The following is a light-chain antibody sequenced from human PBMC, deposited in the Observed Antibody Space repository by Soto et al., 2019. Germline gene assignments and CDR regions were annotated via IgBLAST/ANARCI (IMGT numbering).Light chain of an antibody. J-gene: IGLJ2*01. Sequence: QSALTQPASVSGSPGQSITISCTGTSSDVGGYNYVSWYQQHPGKAPKLMIFEVTNRPSGVSNRFSGSKSGNTASLPISGLQAEDEADSYCSSYSSSSTLVVFGGGTKVTVL. CDR3: SSYSSSSTLVV. V-gene: IGLV2-14*01. CDR2: EVT. CDR1: SSDVGGYNY.